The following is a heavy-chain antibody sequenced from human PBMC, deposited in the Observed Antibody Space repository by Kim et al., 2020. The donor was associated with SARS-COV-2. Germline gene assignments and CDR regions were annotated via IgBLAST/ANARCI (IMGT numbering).Heavy chain of an antibody. CDR2: ISWNSGSI. V-gene: IGHV3-9*01. CDR1: GFTFDDYA. J-gene: IGHJ6*02. Sequence: GGSLRLSCAASGFTFDDYAMHWVRQAPGKGLEWVSGISWNSGSIGYADSVKGRFTISRDNAKNSLYLQMNSLRAEDTALYYCAKVSGYCERCYGMDVWG. D-gene: IGHD3-9*01. CDR3: AKVSGYCERCYGMDV.